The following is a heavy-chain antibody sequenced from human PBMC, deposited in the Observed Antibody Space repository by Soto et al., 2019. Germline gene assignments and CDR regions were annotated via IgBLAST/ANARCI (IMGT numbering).Heavy chain of an antibody. J-gene: IGHJ4*02. CDR3: ARRVGYSGSYYLDN. CDR2: IFYSGRT. Sequence: SETLSLTCTVSGDSISSSRNYWGWVRQPPGKGLQWIGSIFYSGRTSHNPSLQRRVTISVDTSKNQFSLKLRSVTAADTAVYYCARRVGYSGSYYLDNWGQGTLVTVSS. V-gene: IGHV4-39*01. CDR1: GDSISSSRNY. D-gene: IGHD1-26*01.